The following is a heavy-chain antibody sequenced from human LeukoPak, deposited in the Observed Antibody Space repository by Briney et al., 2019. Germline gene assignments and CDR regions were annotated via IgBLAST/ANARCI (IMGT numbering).Heavy chain of an antibody. J-gene: IGHJ4*02. CDR2: ISSSSSYI. CDR3: ARDQDYYDSSGHAHDY. CDR1: GFTFSSYS. V-gene: IGHV3-21*01. Sequence: PGGSLRLSCAASGFTFSSYSMNWVRQAPGKGLEWVSSISSSSSYIYYADSVKGRFTISRDNAKNSLYLQMNSLRAEDTAVYYCARDQDYYDSSGHAHDYWGQGTLVTVSS. D-gene: IGHD3-22*01.